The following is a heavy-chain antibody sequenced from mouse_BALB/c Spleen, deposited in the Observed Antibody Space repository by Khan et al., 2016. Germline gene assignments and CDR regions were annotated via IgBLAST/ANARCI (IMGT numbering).Heavy chain of an antibody. J-gene: IGHJ2*01. Sequence: EVKLLESGGGLVQPGGSLKLSCAASGFDFSRYWMSWVRQAPGKGLEWIGEINPDSSTINYTQSLKDKFIISRDNAKNTLYLQMSKVRSEDTALYFCASLHYYGYMNYWGQGTTLTVSS. D-gene: IGHD1-2*01. V-gene: IGHV4-1*02. CDR2: INPDSSTI. CDR1: GFDFSRYW. CDR3: ASLHYYGYMNY.